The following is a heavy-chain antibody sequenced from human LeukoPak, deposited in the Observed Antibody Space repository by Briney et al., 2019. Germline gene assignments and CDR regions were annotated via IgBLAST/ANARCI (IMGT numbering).Heavy chain of an antibody. CDR2: IKQDGSET. CDR1: GFTIRSYW. CDR3: ARDPRYYYDSSGSNWFDP. J-gene: IGHJ5*02. D-gene: IGHD3-22*01. V-gene: IGHV3-7*01. Sequence: PGGSLRLSCAASGFTIRSYWMTWVRQAPGKGLEWVAQIKQDGSETDYVDSVKGRFTISRDNAKNSLYLQMNSLRAEDTAVYYCARDPRYYYDSSGSNWFDPWGQGTLVTVSS.